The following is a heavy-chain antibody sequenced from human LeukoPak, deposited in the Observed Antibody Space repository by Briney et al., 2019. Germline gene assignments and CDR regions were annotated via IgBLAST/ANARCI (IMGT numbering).Heavy chain of an antibody. Sequence: PGGSLRLSCAASGFTFSTYWMTWVRQAPGKGLEWVANINQNGSETYYVDSVKGRFTISRDNDKNSLYLQMNSLRVEDTAVYYCARKKYYYDTSTYGWFDPWGQGISVTVSS. J-gene: IGHJ5*02. V-gene: IGHV3-7*01. CDR1: GFTFSTYW. CDR2: INQNGSET. D-gene: IGHD3-22*01. CDR3: ARKKYYYDTSTYGWFDP.